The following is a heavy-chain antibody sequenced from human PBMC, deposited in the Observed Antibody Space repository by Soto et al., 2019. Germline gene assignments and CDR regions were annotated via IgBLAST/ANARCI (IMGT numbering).Heavy chain of an antibody. CDR2: RSHSGGT. D-gene: IGHD1-1*01. V-gene: IGHV4-34*01. CDR1: GGSVSSGSYY. CDR3: ARVERGTATTVVDAFDI. J-gene: IGHJ3*02. Sequence: QVQLKQWGAGLLKPSETLSLTCAVYGGSVSSGSYYWSWIRQPPGKGLEWIGERSHSGGTHVNPALKSRVTISVDTSKTQFSLKMSSVTAADTSLYYCARVERGTATTVVDAFDIWGPGTMVTVSS.